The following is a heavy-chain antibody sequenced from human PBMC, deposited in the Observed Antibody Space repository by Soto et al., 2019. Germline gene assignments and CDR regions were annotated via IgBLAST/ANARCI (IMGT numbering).Heavy chain of an antibody. CDR1: GFTFSSYG. J-gene: IGHJ4*02. Sequence: QVQLVESGGGVVQPGRSLRLSCAASGFTFSSYGMHWVRQAPGKGLEWVAVISYDGSNKYYADSVKGRFTISRDNSKNTLYLQMNSLRAEDTAVYYCAKDPDGTSGSPVKYYFDCWGQGTLVTVSS. D-gene: IGHD1-26*01. CDR2: ISYDGSNK. CDR3: AKDPDGTSGSPVKYYFDC. V-gene: IGHV3-30*18.